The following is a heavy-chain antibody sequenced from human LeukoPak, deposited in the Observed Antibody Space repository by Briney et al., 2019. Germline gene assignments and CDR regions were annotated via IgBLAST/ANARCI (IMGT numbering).Heavy chain of an antibody. CDR2: ISGSGGST. CDR1: GFTFSSYA. CDR3: AKVEGASKASVY. V-gene: IGHV3-23*01. Sequence: GGSLRLSCAASGFTFSSYAMTWVRQAPGRGLEWVSSISGSGGSTYYADSVKGRFTISRDNSKNTLYLQMYSLRAEDTAVYYCAKVEGASKASVYWGQGALVTVSS. D-gene: IGHD1-1*01. J-gene: IGHJ4*02.